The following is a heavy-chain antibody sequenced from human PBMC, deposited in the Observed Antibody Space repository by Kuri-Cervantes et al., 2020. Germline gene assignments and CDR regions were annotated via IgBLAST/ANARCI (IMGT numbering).Heavy chain of an antibody. CDR2: ISGSGGST. V-gene: IGHV3-23*01. CDR1: GFTFSSYA. D-gene: IGHD2-21*02. CDR3: ASARGGHIVVVTAQLH. Sequence: GESLKISCAASGFTFSSYAMSWVRQAPGKGLEWVSAISGSGGSTYYADSVKGRFTISRDNSKNTLYLQMNSLRAEDTAVYYCASARGGHIVVVTAQLHWGQGTLVTVSS. J-gene: IGHJ4*02.